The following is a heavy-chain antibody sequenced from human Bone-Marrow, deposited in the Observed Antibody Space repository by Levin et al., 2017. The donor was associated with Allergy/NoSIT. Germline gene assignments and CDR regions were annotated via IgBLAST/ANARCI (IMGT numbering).Heavy chain of an antibody. Sequence: ASVKVSCAASGFTFSSYAMSWVRQAPGKGLEWVSVISGNGDSTYYADSVKGRFTISRDNSKNTLYLQMNSLRAEDTAVYYCAKESWTGFDYWGQGTLVTVSS. V-gene: IGHV3-23*01. CDR3: AKESWTGFDY. CDR1: GFTFSSYA. J-gene: IGHJ4*02. D-gene: IGHD3/OR15-3a*01. CDR2: ISGNGDST.